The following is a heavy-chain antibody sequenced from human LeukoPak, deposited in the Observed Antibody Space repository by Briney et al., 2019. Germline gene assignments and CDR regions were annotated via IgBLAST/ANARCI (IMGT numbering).Heavy chain of an antibody. V-gene: IGHV4-4*07. CDR3: ARDRGTWNDDGFDY. CDR2: IYISGST. CDR1: GVSISSYY. J-gene: IGHJ4*02. D-gene: IGHD1-1*01. Sequence: SETLSLTCTVSGVSISSYYWSWIRQPAGKGLEWIGRIYISGSTNYNPSLKSRVTMSVDTSKNQFSLKLSSVTAADTAVYYCARDRGTWNDDGFDYWGQGTLVTVSS.